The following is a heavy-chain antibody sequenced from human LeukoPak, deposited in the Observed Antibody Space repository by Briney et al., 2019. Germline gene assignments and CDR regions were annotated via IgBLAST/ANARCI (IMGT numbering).Heavy chain of an antibody. CDR2: IYHSGST. Sequence: SETLSLTCTVSGYSISSGYYWGWIRQPPGKGLEWIGSIYHSGSTYYNPSLKSRVTISVDTSKNQFSLKLSSVTAADTAVYYCARVVASGYFDYWGQGTLVTVSS. CDR1: GYSISSGYY. CDR3: ARVVASGYFDY. V-gene: IGHV4-38-2*02. J-gene: IGHJ4*02. D-gene: IGHD2-15*01.